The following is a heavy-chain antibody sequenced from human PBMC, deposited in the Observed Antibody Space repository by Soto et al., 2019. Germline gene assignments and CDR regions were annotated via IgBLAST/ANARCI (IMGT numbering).Heavy chain of an antibody. CDR1: GGTFSSYA. CDR3: AREYSSSSWRGGWFDP. Sequence: QVQLVQSGAEVKKPGSSVKVSCKASGGTFSSYAISWVRQAPGQGLEWMGGIIPIFGTANYAQKFQGRVTITXAEXTXIAYMGLSSLRSEVTAVYYCAREYSSSSWRGGWFDPWGQGTLVTVSS. CDR2: IIPIFGTA. D-gene: IGHD6-6*01. J-gene: IGHJ5*02. V-gene: IGHV1-69*05.